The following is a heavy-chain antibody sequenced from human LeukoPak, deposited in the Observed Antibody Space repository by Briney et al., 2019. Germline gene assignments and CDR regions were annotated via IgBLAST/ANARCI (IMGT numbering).Heavy chain of an antibody. D-gene: IGHD1-14*01. CDR1: GGTFSSYA. J-gene: IGHJ6*03. CDR2: IIPIFGTA. V-gene: IGHV1-69*05. Sequence: PGSSVKVFCKASGGTFSSYAISWVRQAPGQGLEWMGGIIPIFGTANYAQKFQGRVTITTDESTSTAHMELSSLRSEDTAVYYCARVRSIPYYYYMDVWGKGTTVTVSS. CDR3: ARVRSIPYYYYMDV.